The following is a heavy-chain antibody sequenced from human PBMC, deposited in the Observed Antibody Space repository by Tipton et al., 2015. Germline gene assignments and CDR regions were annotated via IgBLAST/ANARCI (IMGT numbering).Heavy chain of an antibody. D-gene: IGHD3-9*01. J-gene: IGHJ4*02. CDR3: ACQDYDSLTRDYQTVDY. V-gene: IGHV4-59*08. Sequence: TLSLTCSVSGDSMSRYFWHWVRQSPGKGLEWLGCVYFSGKTYHNPSLKSRVTMSRDTAKNRFSLKLTSVTAADTAVYYCACQDYDSLTRDYQTVDYWGQGTLVIVSS. CDR2: VYFSGKT. CDR1: GDSMSRYF.